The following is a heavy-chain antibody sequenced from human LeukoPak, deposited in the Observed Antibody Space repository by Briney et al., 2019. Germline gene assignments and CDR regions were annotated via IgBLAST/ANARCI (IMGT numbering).Heavy chain of an antibody. D-gene: IGHD3-3*01. Sequence: SGPTLEKPTQTLTLTCAFSGFSLSTSGVGVGWIRQPPGKALEWLALIYWNDDKRYSPSLKSRLTITKDTSKNQVVLTMTNMDPVDTATYYCAHTVPEDEKDYDFWSGYYNQPYYFDYWGQGTLVTVSS. CDR3: AHTVPEDEKDYDFWSGYYNQPYYFDY. V-gene: IGHV2-5*01. CDR2: IYWNDDK. CDR1: GFSLSTSGVG. J-gene: IGHJ4*02.